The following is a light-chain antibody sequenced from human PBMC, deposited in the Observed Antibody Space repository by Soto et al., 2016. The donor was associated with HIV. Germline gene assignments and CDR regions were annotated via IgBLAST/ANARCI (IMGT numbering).Light chain of an antibody. J-gene: IGKJ2*01. CDR3: MQALQTMQALHTPYI. Sequence: EIVMTQSPLSLAVTPGEPASISCRSSQSLLIYLGSYRASGVPDRFSGSGSDTEFILKISRVEAEDVGVYYCMQALQTMQALHTPYIFGQGTKLEIK. CDR1: QSLLIY. V-gene: IGKV2-28*01.